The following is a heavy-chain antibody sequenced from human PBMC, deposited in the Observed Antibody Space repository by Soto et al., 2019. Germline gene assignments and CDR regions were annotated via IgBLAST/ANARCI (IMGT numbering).Heavy chain of an antibody. CDR3: ARGIYCSGGSCYGNDAFDI. Sequence: ETLSLTCAVYGGSFSGYYWSWIRQSPGKGLEWVSSISGDGDNTYYADSVKGRFTISRDNSKNTLYLQMNSLRAEDTAVYYCARGIYCSGGSCYGNDAFDIWGQGTMVTVSS. CDR2: ISGDGDNT. V-gene: IGHV3-23*01. D-gene: IGHD2-15*01. CDR1: GGSFSGYY. J-gene: IGHJ3*02.